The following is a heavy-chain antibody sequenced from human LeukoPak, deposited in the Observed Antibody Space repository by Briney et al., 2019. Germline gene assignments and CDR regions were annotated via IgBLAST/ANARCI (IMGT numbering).Heavy chain of an antibody. CDR1: GYTFTSYA. D-gene: IGHD5-18*01. CDR2: INPNSGGT. J-gene: IGHJ5*02. V-gene: IGHV1-2*02. CDR3: ARGTAMVTYWFDP. Sequence: ASVKVSCKASGYTFTSYAMNWVRQAPGQGLEWMGWINPNSGGTNYAQKFQGRVTMTRDTSISTAYMELSRLRSDDTAVYYCARGTAMVTYWFDPWGQGTLVTVSS.